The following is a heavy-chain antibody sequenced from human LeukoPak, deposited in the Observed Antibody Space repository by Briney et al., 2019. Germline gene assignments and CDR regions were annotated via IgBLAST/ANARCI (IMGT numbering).Heavy chain of an antibody. J-gene: IGHJ4*02. CDR3: ARAHFTVTVNY. CDR1: GGSISSSSYY. V-gene: IGHV4-39*07. CDR2: IYYSGST. D-gene: IGHD4-17*01. Sequence: SETLSLTCTVSGGSISSSSYYWGWIRQPPGKGLEWIGSIYYSGSTYYNPSLKSRVTISVATSKTQCSLKLSSVTAADTAVYHCARAHFTVTVNYCGQGTLVTLSS.